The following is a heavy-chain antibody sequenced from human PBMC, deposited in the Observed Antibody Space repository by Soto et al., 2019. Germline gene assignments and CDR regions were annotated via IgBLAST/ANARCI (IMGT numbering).Heavy chain of an antibody. CDR2: IVVDSGNT. D-gene: IGHD5-12*01. J-gene: IGHJ4*02. Sequence: QMQLVQSGPEVKKPGTSVKVSCKASGFTFTSSAMQGVRQARGQRLEWIGWIVVDSGNTNYSQKFQERVTLNRDMSPTTVYMELSSLKSEDTAVYYCAAAQVEMATIGHFGYWGQGTLVTVSS. CDR3: AAAQVEMATIGHFGY. CDR1: GFTFTSSA. V-gene: IGHV1-58*02.